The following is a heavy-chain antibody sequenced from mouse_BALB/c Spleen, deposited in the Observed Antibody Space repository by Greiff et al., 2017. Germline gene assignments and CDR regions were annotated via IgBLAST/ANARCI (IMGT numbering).Heavy chain of an antibody. J-gene: IGHJ4*01. CDR1: GFSLTSYG. D-gene: IGHD2-10*02. CDR2: IWGDGST. CDR3: AKSYGNYVWAMDY. Sequence: QVQLQQSGPGLVAPSQSLSITCTVTGFSLTSYGVSWVRQTPGKGLEWLGVIWGDGSTNYHSALISRLSISKDNAKSQVFLRLNSLQTDDTATYYSAKSYGNYVWAMDYWGQGTSVTVAS. V-gene: IGHV2-3*01.